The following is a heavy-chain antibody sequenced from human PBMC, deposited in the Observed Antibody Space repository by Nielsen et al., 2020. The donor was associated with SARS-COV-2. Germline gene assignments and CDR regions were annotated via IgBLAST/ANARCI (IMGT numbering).Heavy chain of an antibody. Sequence: ASVKVSCKASGYTFSTYGISWVRQAPGQGLEWMGWISAYNGDTNYAQNFEGRVTMTTDTSTSTAYMELRSLTSDDTAVYYCARQLQDDLIMVYAFDYWGQGSLVTVSS. CDR1: GYTFSTYG. CDR3: ARQLQDDLIMVYAFDY. V-gene: IGHV1-18*01. J-gene: IGHJ4*02. CDR2: ISAYNGDT. D-gene: IGHD2-8*01.